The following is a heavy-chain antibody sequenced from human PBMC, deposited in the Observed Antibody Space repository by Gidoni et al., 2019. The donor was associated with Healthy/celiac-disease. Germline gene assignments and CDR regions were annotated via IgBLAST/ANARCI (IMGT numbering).Heavy chain of an antibody. Sequence: GLEWMGIIYPGDSDTRYSPSFQGQVTISADKSISTAYLQWSSLKASDTAMYYCARLQTWNYLIGYYGMDVWGQGTTVTVSS. CDR3: ARLQTWNYLIGYYGMDV. CDR2: IYPGDSDT. J-gene: IGHJ6*02. V-gene: IGHV5-51*01. D-gene: IGHD1-7*01.